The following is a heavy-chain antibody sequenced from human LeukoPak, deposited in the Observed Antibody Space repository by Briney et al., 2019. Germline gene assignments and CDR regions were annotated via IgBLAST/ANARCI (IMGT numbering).Heavy chain of an antibody. CDR3: AKGSSTSRPYYFDY. CDR2: ITDSGGDT. Sequence: GGSLRLSRAASGFTFSSYAMSWVRQAPGKGLEWFSAITDSGGDTYYADSVKGRFTISRDNSNNALYLQMNSLKADDTAVYYCAKGSSTSRPYYFDYWGQGALITVSS. V-gene: IGHV3-23*01. J-gene: IGHJ4*02. CDR1: GFTFSSYA. D-gene: IGHD6-6*01.